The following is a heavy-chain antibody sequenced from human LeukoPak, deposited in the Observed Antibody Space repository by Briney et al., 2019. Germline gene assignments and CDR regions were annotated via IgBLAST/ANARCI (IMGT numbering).Heavy chain of an antibody. D-gene: IGHD3-10*02. CDR1: GFPSSIYE. V-gene: IGHV3-48*03. CDR3: AELGITMIGGV. CDR2: ISSSGSTI. Sequence: GGPLRLPCPPSGFPSSIYEMTWSPKPPGKGLEWFSYISSSGSTIYYADSVKGRFTISRDNAKNSLYLQMNSLRAEDTAVYYCAELGITMIGGVWGKGTTVTISS. J-gene: IGHJ6*04.